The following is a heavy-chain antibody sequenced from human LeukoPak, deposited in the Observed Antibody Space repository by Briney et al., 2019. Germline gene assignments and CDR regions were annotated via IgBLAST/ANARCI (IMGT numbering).Heavy chain of an antibody. CDR2: MNPDTGNT. Sequence: ASVKVSCKASGYTFTNYDINWVRQATGQGLEWLGWMNPDTGNTGSAQKFQGRVTMTRNTSISTAYMELSSLRSDDTAVYYCARSQDRYYDILTGYYNIWFDPWGQGTLVTVSS. J-gene: IGHJ5*02. CDR1: GYTFTNYD. V-gene: IGHV1-8*01. D-gene: IGHD3-9*01. CDR3: ARSQDRYYDILTGYYNIWFDP.